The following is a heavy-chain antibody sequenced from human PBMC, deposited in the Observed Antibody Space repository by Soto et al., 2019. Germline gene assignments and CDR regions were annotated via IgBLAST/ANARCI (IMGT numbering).Heavy chain of an antibody. D-gene: IGHD3-22*01. Sequence: GSGPTLVNPTQTLTLTCTFSGFSLSTSGVGVGWIRQPPGKALEWLALIYWDDDKRYSPSLKSRLTITKDTSKNQVVLTMTNMDPVDTATYYCAHTPGGVYDSSCHDDFDIWGQGTMVTVSS. J-gene: IGHJ3*02. CDR2: IYWDDDK. CDR3: AHTPGGVYDSSCHDDFDI. CDR1: GFSLSTSGVG. V-gene: IGHV2-5*02.